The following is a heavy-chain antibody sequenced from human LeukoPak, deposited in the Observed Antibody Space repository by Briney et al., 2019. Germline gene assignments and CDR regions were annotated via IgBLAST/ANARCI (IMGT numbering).Heavy chain of an antibody. CDR2: IAADGGVK. D-gene: IGHD6-19*01. Sequence: PGRSLRLSCVASGITFNSHGMHWVRQAPGKGLEWVAVIAADGGVKHYADSVKGRFTPSRDNSKNTLYLQMNSLSVEDTAVYYCAREATWGQWYFDHWGQGTPVTVSS. CDR1: GITFNSHG. CDR3: AREATWGQWYFDH. V-gene: IGHV3-30*03. J-gene: IGHJ4*02.